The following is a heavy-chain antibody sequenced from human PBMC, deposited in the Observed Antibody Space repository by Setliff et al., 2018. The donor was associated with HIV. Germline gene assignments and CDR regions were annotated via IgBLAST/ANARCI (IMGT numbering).Heavy chain of an antibody. CDR2: ISYDGSNK. V-gene: IGHV3-30-3*01. D-gene: IGHD3-16*02. Sequence: LRLSCAAPGFTFSSYAMHWVRQAPGKGLEWVAVISYDGSNKYYADSVKGRFTISRDNSKNTLYLQMNSLRAEDTAVYYCARDKSDDYVWGSYRYTGYWGQGTLVTVSS. CDR1: GFTFSSYA. CDR3: ARDKSDDYVWGSYRYTGY. J-gene: IGHJ4*02.